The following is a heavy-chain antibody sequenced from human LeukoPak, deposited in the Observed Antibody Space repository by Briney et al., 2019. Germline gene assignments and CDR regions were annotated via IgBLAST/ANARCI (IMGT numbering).Heavy chain of an antibody. CDR2: IYYSGST. J-gene: IGHJ3*02. D-gene: IGHD3-10*01. V-gene: IGHV4-59*01. CDR3: AATKDVLLGFGELRFHAFDI. Sequence: KSSETLSLTCTVSGGSISGYYWSWIRQPPGKGLEWIGYIYYSGSTNYNPSLKSRVTISVDTSKNQFSLKMYSVTAADTAVYYCAATKDVLLGFGELRFHAFDIWGQGTMVTVSS. CDR1: GGSISGYY.